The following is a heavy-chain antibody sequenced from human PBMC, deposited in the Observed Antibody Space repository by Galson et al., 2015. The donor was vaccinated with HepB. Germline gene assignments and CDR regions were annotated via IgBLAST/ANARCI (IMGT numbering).Heavy chain of an antibody. D-gene: IGHD2-2*01. CDR2: IRSKANSYAT. CDR1: GFTFSGSA. J-gene: IGHJ5*02. Sequence: LRLSCAASGFTFSGSAMHWVRQASGKGLEWVGRIRSKANSYATAYAASVKGRFTISRDDSKNTAYLQMNSLKTEDTAVCFCTRRYCSSTSCYAGYNWFDPWGQGTLVTVSS. V-gene: IGHV3-73*01. CDR3: TRRYCSSTSCYAGYNWFDP.